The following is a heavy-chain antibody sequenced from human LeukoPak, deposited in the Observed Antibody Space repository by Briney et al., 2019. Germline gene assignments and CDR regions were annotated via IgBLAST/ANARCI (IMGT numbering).Heavy chain of an antibody. CDR1: GFTFSNYG. CDR3: AKAQGWELPYYFDY. Sequence: GGSLRLSCAASGFTFSNYGMHWVRQAPGKGLEWVTFIRYDGSNKYYADSVKGRFTISRDNSKNTLYLQMNSLRAEDTAVYYCAKAQGWELPYYFDYWGQGTLVTVSS. D-gene: IGHD1-26*01. V-gene: IGHV3-30*02. J-gene: IGHJ4*02. CDR2: IRYDGSNK.